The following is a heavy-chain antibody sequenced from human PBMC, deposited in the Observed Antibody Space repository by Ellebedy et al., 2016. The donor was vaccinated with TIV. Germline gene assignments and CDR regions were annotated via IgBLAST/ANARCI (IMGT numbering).Heavy chain of an antibody. Sequence: GGSLRLSCAASGFTFSSYGMHWVRQAPGKGLEWVAVISYDGSNKYYADSVKGRFTISGDNSKNTLYLQMNSLRAEDTAVYYCAKDWAMGYWGQGTLVTVSS. J-gene: IGHJ4*02. CDR2: ISYDGSNK. D-gene: IGHD5-18*01. CDR3: AKDWAMGY. CDR1: GFTFSSYG. V-gene: IGHV3-30*18.